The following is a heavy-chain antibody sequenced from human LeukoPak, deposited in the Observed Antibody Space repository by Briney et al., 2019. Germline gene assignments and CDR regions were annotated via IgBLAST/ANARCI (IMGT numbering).Heavy chain of an antibody. Sequence: GGSLRLSCAASEFTLSSYWMHWVRQAQGKGLEWVANIKQDGSEKYYVDSVKGRFTISRDNAKNSLYLQMNSLRAEDTAVYYCARDLGPGQYYYYYIDVWGKGTTVTVSS. V-gene: IGHV3-7*01. CDR2: IKQDGSEK. CDR1: EFTLSSYW. CDR3: ARDLGPGQYYYYYIDV. J-gene: IGHJ6*03.